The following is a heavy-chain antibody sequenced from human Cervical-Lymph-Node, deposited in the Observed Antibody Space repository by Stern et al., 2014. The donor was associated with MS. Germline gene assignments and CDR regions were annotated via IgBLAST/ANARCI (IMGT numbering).Heavy chain of an antibody. CDR1: GGTFSTYA. V-gene: IGHV1-69*01. D-gene: IGHD6-6*01. Sequence: QVQLVQSGAEVKKPGSSVKVSCKASGGTFSTYALGWVRQAPGQGLEWMGGIIPIIETPNYAQKFQGRVTITADESTTTAYMELSSLRSDDTAVYYCASGGRSSWFFDLWGRGTLVTVSS. CDR3: ASGGRSSWFFDL. CDR2: IIPIIETP. J-gene: IGHJ2*01.